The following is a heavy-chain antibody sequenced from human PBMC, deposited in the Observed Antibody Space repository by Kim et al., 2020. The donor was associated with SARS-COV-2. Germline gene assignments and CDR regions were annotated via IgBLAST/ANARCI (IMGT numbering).Heavy chain of an antibody. D-gene: IGHD6-13*01. J-gene: IGHJ4*02. V-gene: IGHV3-23*01. CDR2: VRGSGANT. Sequence: GGSLRLSCVASGFSFSNYAMNWVRQAPGKGLEWVSIVRGSGANTYHADSVKGRFTISRDNSKNTVYRQLNSLRAGDTAVYYCARMGPWSSRNLDYWGQGTLVTVSS. CDR1: GFSFSNYA. CDR3: ARMGPWSSRNLDY.